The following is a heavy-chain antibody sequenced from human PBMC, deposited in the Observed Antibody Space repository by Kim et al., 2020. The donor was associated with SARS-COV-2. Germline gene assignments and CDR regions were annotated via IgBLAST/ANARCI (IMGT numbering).Heavy chain of an antibody. Sequence: GGSLRLSCAASGFTFSSYGMHWVRQAPGKGLEWVAVISYDGSNKYYADSVKGRFTISRDNSKNTLYLQMNSLRAEDTDVYYCARVASGSYYYYYGMDVWGQGTTVTVSS. D-gene: IGHD1-26*01. J-gene: IGHJ6*02. CDR3: ARVASGSYYYYYGMDV. CDR2: ISYDGSNK. CDR1: GFTFSSYG. V-gene: IGHV3-33*05.